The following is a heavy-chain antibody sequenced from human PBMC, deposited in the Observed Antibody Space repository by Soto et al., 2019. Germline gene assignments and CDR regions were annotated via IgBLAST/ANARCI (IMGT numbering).Heavy chain of an antibody. D-gene: IGHD2-15*01. CDR3: AKGDNYSPFDY. J-gene: IGHJ4*02. CDR2: VSYDGSNK. V-gene: IGHV3-30*18. CDR1: GFTFSSYG. Sequence: HPGGSLRLSCAASGFTFSSYGMHWVRQAPGKGLEWVAIVSYDGSNKYYADSVKGRFTISRDNSKNTLYLQMNSLRAEDTAVYYCAKGDNYSPFDYWGQGTLVTVSS.